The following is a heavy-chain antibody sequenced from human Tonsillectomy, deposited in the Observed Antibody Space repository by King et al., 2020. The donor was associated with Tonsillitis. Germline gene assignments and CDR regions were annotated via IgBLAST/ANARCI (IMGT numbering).Heavy chain of an antibody. J-gene: IGHJ4*01. CDR1: XXAXSXXG. Sequence: VQLVXSGGGVVQPGRSLRXSXXASXXAXSXXGXHXXXQAPGXXLEXXXVISYXGGNQYYAHSVKGRFTIPRDNSMNTLYLQMNSLXPEDPAVYYCAKNXXSXSXXGPIDYWXXXTXVXXSS. D-gene: IGHD1-26*01. CDR3: AKNXXSXSXXGPIDY. CDR2: ISYXGGNQ. V-gene: IGHV3-30*18.